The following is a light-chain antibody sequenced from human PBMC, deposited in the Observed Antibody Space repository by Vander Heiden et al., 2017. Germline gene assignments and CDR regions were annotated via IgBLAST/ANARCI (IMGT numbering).Light chain of an antibody. J-gene: IGLJ2*01. V-gene: IGLV1-47*01. CDR2: RNN. CDR3: AAWDDSLSGVV. Sequence: HSVPTQPPSATGPPGQRVTSTCSGSSSDIGSNYVYWSQPLPRAAPNLLIYRNNPRPSGVPDRFSDSKSDTSASLAISGLRSEDEADYYCAAWDDSLSGVVFGGGTKLTVL. CDR1: SSDIGSNY.